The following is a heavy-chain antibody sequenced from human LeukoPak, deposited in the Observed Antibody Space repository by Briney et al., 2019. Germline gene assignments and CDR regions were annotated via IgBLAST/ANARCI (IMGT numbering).Heavy chain of an antibody. Sequence: ASVKVSCKASGYTFTTHGMNWMRQAPGQRLEWMGCINTNTGNPTYAQGFTGRFVFSVDTSVSTAYLQISSLKTEDTAVYYCARGLSANCFDPWGQGTLVTVSS. V-gene: IGHV7-4-1*02. D-gene: IGHD2-21*01. CDR3: ARGLSANCFDP. CDR1: GYTFTTHG. J-gene: IGHJ5*02. CDR2: INTNTGNP.